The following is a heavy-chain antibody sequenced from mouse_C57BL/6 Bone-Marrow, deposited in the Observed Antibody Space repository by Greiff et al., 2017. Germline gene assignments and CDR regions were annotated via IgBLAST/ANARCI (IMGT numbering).Heavy chain of an antibody. CDR3: ASDPSYDYDEAY. CDR1: GYSFTSGYY. CDR2: ISYDGSN. J-gene: IGHJ3*01. D-gene: IGHD2-4*01. Sequence: ESGPGLVKPSQSLSLTCSVTGYSFTSGYYWNWIRQFPGNKLEWMGYISYDGSNNYNPSLKNRISITLDTSKNQFFLKLNSVTTEDTATYYCASDPSYDYDEAYWGQGTLVTVSA. V-gene: IGHV3-6*01.